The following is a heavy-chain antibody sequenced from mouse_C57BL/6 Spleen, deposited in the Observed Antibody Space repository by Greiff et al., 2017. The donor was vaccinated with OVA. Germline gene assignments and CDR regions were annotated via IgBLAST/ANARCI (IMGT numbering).Heavy chain of an antibody. V-gene: IGHV1-61*01. CDR2: IYPSDSET. Sequence: VQLQQPGAELVRPGSSVKLSCKASGYTFTSYWMDWVKQRPGQGLEWIGNIYPSDSETHYNQKFKDKATLTVDKSSSTAYMQLSRLTSEDSAVYYCARGLPFDYWGQGTTLTVSS. J-gene: IGHJ2*01. CDR1: GYTFTSYW. CDR3: ARGLPFDY. D-gene: IGHD2-4*01.